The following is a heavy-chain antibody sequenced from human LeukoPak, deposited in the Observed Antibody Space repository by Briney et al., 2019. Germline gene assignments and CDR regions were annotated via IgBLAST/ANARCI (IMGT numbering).Heavy chain of an antibody. CDR2: INHSGST. V-gene: IGHV4-34*01. CDR3: ARAEGSRWLRYFDY. Sequence: PSETLSLTCAVYGGSFSGYYWSWIRQPPGKGLEWIGEINHSGSTNYNPSLKSRVTISVDTSKNQFSLKLSSVTAADTAVYYCARAEGSRWLRYFDYWGQGTLVTVSS. CDR1: GGSFSGYY. D-gene: IGHD5-12*01. J-gene: IGHJ4*02.